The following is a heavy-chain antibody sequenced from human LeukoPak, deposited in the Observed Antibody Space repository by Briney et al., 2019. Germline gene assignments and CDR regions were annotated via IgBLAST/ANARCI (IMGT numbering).Heavy chain of an antibody. V-gene: IGHV3-23*01. CDR2: ISGSGGST. CDR3: AKDTFLWQWLIFDY. CDR1: GFTFSSYA. J-gene: IGHJ4*02. Sequence: PGGSLRLSCAASGFTFSSYAMSWVRQAPGKGLEWVSAISGSGGSTYYADSVKGRFTISRDNSKNTLYLQMNSPRAEDTAVYYCAKDTFLWQWLIFDYWGQGTLVTVSS. D-gene: IGHD6-19*01.